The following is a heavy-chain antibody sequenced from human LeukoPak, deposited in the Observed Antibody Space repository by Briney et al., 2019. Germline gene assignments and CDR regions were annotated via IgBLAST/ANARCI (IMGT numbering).Heavy chain of an antibody. V-gene: IGHV3-53*01. J-gene: IGHJ6*03. CDR3: ATDRAPLEGDYYYYMDD. Sequence: GGSLRLFCGLSAVTATRDYMSLGRQAPGKGLEWVSIIYSGGTTYYADSVKGRFTISRDNSENTLYLQMNNLRAEDTAVYYCATDRAPLEGDYYYYMDDWGKGTTVTVSS. CDR2: IYSGGTT. CDR1: AVTATRDY.